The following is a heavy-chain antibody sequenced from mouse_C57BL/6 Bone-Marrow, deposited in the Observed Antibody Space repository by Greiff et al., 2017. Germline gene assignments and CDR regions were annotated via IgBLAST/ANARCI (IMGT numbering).Heavy chain of an antibody. V-gene: IGHV14-2*01. Sequence: VQLQQSGAELVKPGASVKLSCTASGFNIKDYYLHWVKQRTEQGLEWIGRIDPEDGETKYAPTFQGKATITAATSSNTAYLQLSSLTSEDTAVYYGARLGGGLRPWCADWGKGTLVTVSA. CDR2: IDPEDGET. J-gene: IGHJ3*01. CDR3: ARLGGGLRPWCAD. CDR1: GFNIKDYY. D-gene: IGHD2-12*01.